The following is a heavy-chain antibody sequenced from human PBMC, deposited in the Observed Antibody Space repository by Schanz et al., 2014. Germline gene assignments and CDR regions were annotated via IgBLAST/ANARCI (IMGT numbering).Heavy chain of an antibody. CDR1: GFKFTDYA. CDR2: ISGSSENT. Sequence: EMQLLESGGGLAQPGGSLRLSCAASGFKFTDYAMTWVRQAPGKGLEWVATISGSSENTYYADSVKGRVTISRDNSRNTLYLQMNSLRADDSAIYYCAKDHPSSGWPAFDVWGQGTQVTVSS. D-gene: IGHD6-19*01. V-gene: IGHV3-23*01. CDR3: AKDHPSSGWPAFDV. J-gene: IGHJ4*02.